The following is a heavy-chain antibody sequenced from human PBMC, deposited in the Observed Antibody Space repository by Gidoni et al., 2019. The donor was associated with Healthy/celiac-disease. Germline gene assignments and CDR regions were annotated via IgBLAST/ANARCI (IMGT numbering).Heavy chain of an antibody. CDR3: ARDGYSSSWYSFPYYYYGMDV. Sequence: QVQLVQSGAEVKKPGASVKVSCKASGYTFTSYGISWVRQAPGQGLEWMGWISAYNGNTNYAQKLQGRVTMTTDTSTSTAYMELRSLRSDDTAVYYCARDGYSSSWYSFPYYYYGMDVWGEGTTVTVSS. J-gene: IGHJ6*04. CDR2: ISAYNGNT. D-gene: IGHD6-13*01. CDR1: GYTFTSYG. V-gene: IGHV1-18*01.